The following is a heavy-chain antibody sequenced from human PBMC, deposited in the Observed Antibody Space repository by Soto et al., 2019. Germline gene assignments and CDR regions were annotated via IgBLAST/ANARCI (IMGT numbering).Heavy chain of an antibody. CDR1: GGTFSSYA. J-gene: IGHJ5*02. CDR2: IIPIFGTA. D-gene: IGHD2-2*01. CDR3: ATGKGYQLLRVLAFDP. Sequence: ASVKVSCKASGGTFSSYAISWVRQAPGQGLEWMGGIIPIFGTANYAQKFQGRVTITADESTSTAYMELSSLRSEDTAVYYCATGKGYQLLRVLAFDPWGQGTLVTVSS. V-gene: IGHV1-69*13.